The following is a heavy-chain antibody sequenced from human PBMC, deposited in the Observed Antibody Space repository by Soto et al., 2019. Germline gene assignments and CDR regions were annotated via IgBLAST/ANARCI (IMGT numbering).Heavy chain of an antibody. D-gene: IGHD1-26*01. CDR1: GYTFTGYY. J-gene: IGHJ4*02. CDR2: INPNSGGT. V-gene: IGHV1-2*02. CDR3: ARDRGIVGAQDY. Sequence: SVKVSCKASGYTFTGYYMHWVRQAPGQGLEWMGWINPNSGGTNYAQKFQGRVTMTRDTSISTAYMELSRLRSDDTAVYYCARDRGIVGAQDYWGQGTLVTVSS.